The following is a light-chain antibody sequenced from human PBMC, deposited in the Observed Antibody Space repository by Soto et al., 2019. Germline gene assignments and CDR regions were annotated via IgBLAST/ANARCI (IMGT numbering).Light chain of an antibody. V-gene: IGKV3-20*01. Sequence: EIVLTQSPGTLSLSPGERATLSCRASQSISSSYLAWYQQKPGQAPRLLIYAASSRATGIPDRFSGSGSGTAYTLTISRLEPEAFAVYYCQQYGSSSYTFGQGTQLEIK. CDR3: QQYGSSSYT. CDR1: QSISSSY. CDR2: AAS. J-gene: IGKJ2*01.